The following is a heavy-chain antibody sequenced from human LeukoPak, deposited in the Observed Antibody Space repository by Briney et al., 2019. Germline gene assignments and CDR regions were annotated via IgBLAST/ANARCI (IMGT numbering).Heavy chain of an antibody. CDR1: GYTFPNYD. CDR2: MNPHTGHT. J-gene: IGHJ6*03. Sequence: ASVKVSCKASGYTFPNYDINWVRQATGQGLEWMGWMNPHTGHTGYAQKFQGRVTFTRNTSISTASMDLGSLMSEDTAVYYCARGDFWSGYSNYYYMDAWGKGTTVTVSS. CDR3: ARGDFWSGYSNYYYMDA. V-gene: IGHV1-8*03. D-gene: IGHD3-3*01.